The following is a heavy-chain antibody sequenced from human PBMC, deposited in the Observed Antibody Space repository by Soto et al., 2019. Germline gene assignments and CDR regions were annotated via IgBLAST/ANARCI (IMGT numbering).Heavy chain of an antibody. Sequence: QVQLQESGPGLVKPSGTLSLTCAVSSGSISRSNWWSWVRQPPGKGLEWIGEIYHSGSTNYNPSLKSRVTISVDKSKNQFSLKLSSVTAADTAVYYCARSDYDFWSGYYRGYYMDVWGKGTTVTVSS. J-gene: IGHJ6*03. V-gene: IGHV4-4*02. CDR1: SGSISRSNW. D-gene: IGHD3-3*01. CDR2: IYHSGST. CDR3: ARSDYDFWSGYYRGYYMDV.